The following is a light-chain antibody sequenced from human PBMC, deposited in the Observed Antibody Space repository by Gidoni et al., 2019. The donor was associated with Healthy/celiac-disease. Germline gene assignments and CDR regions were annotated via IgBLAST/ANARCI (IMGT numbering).Light chain of an antibody. CDR3: QQFNSYTIT. CDR1: KGISSA. V-gene: IGKV1-13*02. Sequence: AIQLTQSPSSLSASVGDRATITCRASKGISSALAWYQQKPGKAPTLLIYDASSLESGVPSRFSGSGSGTDFTLTISSLQPEDFATYYCQQFNSYTITFGQGTRLEIK. CDR2: DAS. J-gene: IGKJ5*01.